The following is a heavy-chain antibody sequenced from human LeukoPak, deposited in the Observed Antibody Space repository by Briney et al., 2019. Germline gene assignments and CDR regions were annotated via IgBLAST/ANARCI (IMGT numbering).Heavy chain of an antibody. CDR2: IWYDGSNE. V-gene: IGHV3-33*01. CDR1: GFTFSSYG. CDR3: ARDLSGRYAFDI. Sequence: GGSLRLSCAASGFTFSSYGMHWVRQAPGKGLEWVAIIWYDGSNEYYADSVKGRFTISRGNAKNSLYLQMNSLRDEDTAVYYCARDLSGRYAFDIWGQGTMVTVSS. D-gene: IGHD3-10*01. J-gene: IGHJ3*02.